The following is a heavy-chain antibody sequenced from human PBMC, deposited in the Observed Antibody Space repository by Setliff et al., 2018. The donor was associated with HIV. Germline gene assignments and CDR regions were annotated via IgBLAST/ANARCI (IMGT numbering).Heavy chain of an antibody. CDR2: SRKKANSYTT. D-gene: IGHD3-10*01. CDR3: ARGRLLWSGSYYYYYMDV. V-gene: IGHV3-72*01. CDR1: GFPFSDYY. J-gene: IGHJ6*03. Sequence: GGSLRLSCEASGFPFSDYYMSWIRQAPGKGLEWVGRSRKKANSYTTEYAASVKGRFIISRDDSKNSLYLQMNSLKTEDTAVYYCARGRLLWSGSYYYYYMDVWGKGTTVTVSS.